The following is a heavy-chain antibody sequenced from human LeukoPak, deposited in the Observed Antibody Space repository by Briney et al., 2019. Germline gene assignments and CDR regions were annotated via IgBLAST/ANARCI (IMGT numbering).Heavy chain of an antibody. Sequence: SETLSLTCTVSGGSISSGSYYWSWIRQPAGKGLEWIGRIYTSGSTNYNPSLKSRVTISVDTSKNQFSLKLSSVTAADTAVYYCARGRDGYNLDAFDIWGQGTMVTVSS. D-gene: IGHD5-24*01. CDR2: IYTSGST. CDR3: ARGRDGYNLDAFDI. V-gene: IGHV4-61*02. CDR1: GGSISSGSYY. J-gene: IGHJ3*02.